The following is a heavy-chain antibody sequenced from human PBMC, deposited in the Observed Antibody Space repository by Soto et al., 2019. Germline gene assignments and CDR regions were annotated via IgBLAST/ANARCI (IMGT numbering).Heavy chain of an antibody. CDR2: INPNSAGA. D-gene: IGHD3-10*01. CDR3: ARGGVTMVRGVIRSPYDY. V-gene: IGHV1-2*02. J-gene: IGHJ4*02. Sequence: ASVKVSCKASGYTFTGYYMHWVRQAPGQGLEWMGWINPNSAGANYAQKFQGRVTMTRDTSISTAYMELSRLRSDDTAVYYCARGGVTMVRGVIRSPYDYWGQGTLVTVSS. CDR1: GYTFTGYY.